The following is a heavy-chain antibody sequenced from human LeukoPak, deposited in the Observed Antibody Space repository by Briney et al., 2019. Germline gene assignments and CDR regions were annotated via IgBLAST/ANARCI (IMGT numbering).Heavy chain of an antibody. CDR2: ITPIFGTA. V-gene: IGHV1-69*01. J-gene: IGHJ4*02. CDR1: GGTFSSYA. D-gene: IGHD3-22*01. Sequence: ASVKVSCKASGGTFSSYAISWVRQAPGQGLEWMGGITPIFGTANYAQKFQGRVTITADESTSTAYMELSSLRSEDTAVYYCASSGSYYYDSSGFYYFDYWGQGTLVTVSS. CDR3: ASSGSYYYDSSGFYYFDY.